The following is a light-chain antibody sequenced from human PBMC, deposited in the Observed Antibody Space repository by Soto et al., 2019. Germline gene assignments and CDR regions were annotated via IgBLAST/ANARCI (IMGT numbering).Light chain of an antibody. CDR1: QSVSSY. CDR2: DAS. V-gene: IGKV3-11*01. CDR3: QHRSNWPLT. Sequence: EIVLAQSPATLSLSPGERATLSCRASQSVSSYLAWYQQKPGQAPRLLIYDASNRATGIPARFSGSGSGTDFTLTISSLEPEDFAVYYCQHRSNWPLTFGGGTKVEIK. J-gene: IGKJ4*01.